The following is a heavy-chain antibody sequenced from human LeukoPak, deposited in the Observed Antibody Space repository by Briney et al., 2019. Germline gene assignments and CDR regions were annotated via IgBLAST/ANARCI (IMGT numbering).Heavy chain of an antibody. Sequence: PGGSLRLSCAASGFTFSSYSMNWVRQAPGKGLEWVSSISSSSSYIYYADSVKGRFTISRDNAKNSLYLQMNSLRAEDTAVYYCARDRYYDSSGYYPVNWEFDYWGQGALVTVSS. CDR1: GFTFSSYS. D-gene: IGHD3-22*01. CDR2: ISSSSSYI. J-gene: IGHJ4*02. CDR3: ARDRYYDSSGYYPVNWEFDY. V-gene: IGHV3-21*01.